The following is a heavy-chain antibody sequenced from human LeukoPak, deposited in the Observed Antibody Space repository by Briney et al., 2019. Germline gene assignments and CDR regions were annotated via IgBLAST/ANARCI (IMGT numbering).Heavy chain of an antibody. V-gene: IGHV4-59*12. CDR2: IYYSGNT. J-gene: IGHJ6*02. Sequence: SETLSLTCTVSGGSISSYYWSWIRQPPGKGLEWIGYIYYSGNTNYNPSLKSRVTMSVDTSKNQFSLQLNSVTPEDTAVYYCARDQIEMATIMDYYYGMDVWGQGTTVTVSS. CDR1: GGSISSYY. CDR3: ARDQIEMATIMDYYYGMDV. D-gene: IGHD5-24*01.